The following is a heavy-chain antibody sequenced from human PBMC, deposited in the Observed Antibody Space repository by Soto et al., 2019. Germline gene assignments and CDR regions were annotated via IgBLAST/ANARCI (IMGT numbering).Heavy chain of an antibody. CDR1: GYTFTSYA. D-gene: IGHD3-16*01. Sequence: QVPLVQSGAEVKKPGASVKVSCKASGYTFTSYAMHWVRQAPGQRLEWMGWINAGNGNTKYSQKFQGRVTITRDTSASTAYMELSSLRSEDTAVYYCARVRVRVDGEGYYYYYGMDVWGQGTTVTVSS. CDR2: INAGNGNT. J-gene: IGHJ6*02. CDR3: ARVRVRVDGEGYYYYYGMDV. V-gene: IGHV1-3*01.